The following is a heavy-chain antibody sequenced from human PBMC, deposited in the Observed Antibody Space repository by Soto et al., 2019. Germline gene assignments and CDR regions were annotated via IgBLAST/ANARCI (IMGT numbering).Heavy chain of an antibody. CDR1: GFTFSSYS. J-gene: IGHJ4*02. CDR2: ISSSSSYI. CDR3: ARDDYYGSGSYYKGFGY. V-gene: IGHV3-21*01. Sequence: GGSLRLSCAASGFTFSSYSMNWVRQAPGKGLEWVSSISSSSSYIYYADSVKGRFTISRDNAKNSLYLQMNSLRAEDTAVYYCARDDYYGSGSYYKGFGYWGQGTLVTVSS. D-gene: IGHD3-10*01.